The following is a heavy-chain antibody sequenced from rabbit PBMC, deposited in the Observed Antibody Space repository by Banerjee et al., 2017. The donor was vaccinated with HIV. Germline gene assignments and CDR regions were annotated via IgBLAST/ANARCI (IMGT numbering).Heavy chain of an antibody. CDR3: ARDLAGVIGWNFDL. V-gene: IGHV1S40*01. D-gene: IGHD4-1*01. CDR1: GFSFSNKYV. CDR2: IYTGSIGTT. J-gene: IGHJ4*01. Sequence: QSMEESGGGLVQPGASLTLTCTASGFSFSNKYVMCWVRQAPGKGLEWIGCIYTGSIGTTAYASWAKGRFTISKTSSTTVTLQMTSLTAADTATYFCARDLAGVIGWNFDLWGPGTLVTVS.